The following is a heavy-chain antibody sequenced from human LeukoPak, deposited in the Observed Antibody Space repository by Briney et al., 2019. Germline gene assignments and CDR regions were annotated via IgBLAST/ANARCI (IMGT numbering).Heavy chain of an antibody. D-gene: IGHD3-22*01. Sequence: GGSLRLSCVASGFTFSNYAMSWVRQAPGKGLEWVGRIKSKTDGGTTDYAAPVKGRFTISRDDSKNTLYLQMNSLKTEDTAVYYCTTFDYYDSSGYFPFDYWGQGTLVTVSS. CDR1: GFTFSNYA. J-gene: IGHJ4*02. V-gene: IGHV3-15*01. CDR2: IKSKTDGGTT. CDR3: TTFDYYDSSGYFPFDY.